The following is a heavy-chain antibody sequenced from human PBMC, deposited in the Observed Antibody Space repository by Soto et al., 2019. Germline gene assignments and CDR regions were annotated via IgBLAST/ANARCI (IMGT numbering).Heavy chain of an antibody. CDR3: SRGFITTLDY. J-gene: IGHJ4*02. CDR2: IGTSSSPI. D-gene: IGHD3-22*01. V-gene: IGHV3-48*01. Sequence: VQMVESGGGLVQPWRSLILSCAASGFAFSSYGINWVRQAPGKGIEWLSYIGTSSSPIFYADSVKGRFTISRDNAKNSLYLHMNNLIADDTAVYYCSRGFITTLDYWGQGALVTVS. CDR1: GFAFSSYG.